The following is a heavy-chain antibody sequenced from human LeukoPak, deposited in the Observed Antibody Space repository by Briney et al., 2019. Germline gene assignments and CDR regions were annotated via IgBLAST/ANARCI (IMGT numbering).Heavy chain of an antibody. J-gene: IGHJ3*01. D-gene: IGHD2-21*01. CDR1: GFTFSDHY. V-gene: IGHV3-11*01. Sequence: PGGSLRLSCEASGFTFSDHYMSWIRQAPGKGLEWLSYILPSGRTRLYADSVKGRFTISRDNSKNTLYLQMNSLRAEDTAVYYCAKVSYSVLWGQGTMFTVSS. CDR3: AKVSYSVL. CDR2: ILPSGRTR.